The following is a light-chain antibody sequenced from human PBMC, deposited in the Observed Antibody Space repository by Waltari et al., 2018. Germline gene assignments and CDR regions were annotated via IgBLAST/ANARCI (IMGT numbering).Light chain of an antibody. Sequence: ETVVTQSPATLSVSPGERATLSCRASQGISTNLAWYQQKPGQAPSLLIYGTINRAPGVPARCSGSGSGTDFTLTISVLQSEDFAVYYCQQYNDWPLTFGGGTKVDIK. CDR1: QGISTN. CDR2: GTI. CDR3: QQYNDWPLT. V-gene: IGKV3D-15*03. J-gene: IGKJ4*01.